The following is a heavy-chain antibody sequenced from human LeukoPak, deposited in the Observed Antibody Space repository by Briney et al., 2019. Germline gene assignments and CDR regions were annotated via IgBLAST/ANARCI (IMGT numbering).Heavy chain of an antibody. J-gene: IGHJ4*02. Sequence: PGRSLRLSCAASGFTFSSYAMSWVRQAPGKGREWVSAISGSGGSTYYADSVKGRFTISRDNSKNTLYLQMNSLRAEDTAVYYCARGPYDSSGYYYEGYWGQGTLVTVSS. CDR2: ISGSGGST. CDR1: GFTFSSYA. D-gene: IGHD3-22*01. CDR3: ARGPYDSSGYYYEGY. V-gene: IGHV3-23*01.